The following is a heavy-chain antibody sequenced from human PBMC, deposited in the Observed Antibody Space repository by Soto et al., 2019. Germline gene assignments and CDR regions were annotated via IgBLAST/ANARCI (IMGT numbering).Heavy chain of an antibody. Sequence: QVQLVESGGGVVQPGRSLRLSCAASGFTFDSYTLHGVRQAPGKGLEWVAIISYDGSSNYYADSVKGRFTISRDNSKNTLYLQMNSLRADDTAVYYCVREHNGMDVWGQGTTVTVSS. D-gene: IGHD2-21*01. V-gene: IGHV3-30-3*01. CDR2: ISYDGSSN. J-gene: IGHJ6*02. CDR3: VREHNGMDV. CDR1: GFTFDSYT.